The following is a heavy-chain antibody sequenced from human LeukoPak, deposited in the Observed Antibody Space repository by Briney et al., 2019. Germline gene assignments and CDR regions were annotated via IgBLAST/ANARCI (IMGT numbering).Heavy chain of an antibody. CDR2: IRYDGNNK. D-gene: IGHD4-17*01. V-gene: IGHV3-30*02. CDR3: ARVPPDDYGDYYYFDY. Sequence: SGGSLRLSCAASGFPFSDYVMHWVRQAPGKGLEWVAVIRYDGNNKYYADSVKGRFTISRDNSKNMLYLQMNSLGTEDTAVYYCARVPPDDYGDYYYFDYWGQGTLVTVSS. J-gene: IGHJ4*02. CDR1: GFPFSDYV.